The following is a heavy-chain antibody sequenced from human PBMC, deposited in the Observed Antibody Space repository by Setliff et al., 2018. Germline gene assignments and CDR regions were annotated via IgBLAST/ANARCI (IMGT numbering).Heavy chain of an antibody. CDR2: INHSGST. J-gene: IGHJ6*02. V-gene: IGHV4-34*01. CDR1: GGSFSGHY. CDR3: ARVRQYCISTSCYTSYFYYYAMDI. D-gene: IGHD2-2*02. Sequence: SETLSLTCAVYGGSFSGHYWSWIRQPPGKGLEWIGEINHSGSTNYNPSLKSRVTISLDTSRNQVSLKLSSVTAADTAVYYCARVRQYCISTSCYTSYFYYYAMDIWGQGTTVTVSS.